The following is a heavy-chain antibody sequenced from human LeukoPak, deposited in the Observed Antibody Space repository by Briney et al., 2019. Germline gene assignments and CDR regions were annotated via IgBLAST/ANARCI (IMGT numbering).Heavy chain of an antibody. V-gene: IGHV3-30*18. CDR3: AKLGKTARFHIFPYYFDY. Sequence: GESLRLSCAASGFSFSSYGMHWVRQAPGKGLEWVAVISYDGSNKYYADSVKGRFTISRDNSKNTLYLQMNSLRAEDTAVYYCAKLGKTARFHIFPYYFDYWGQGTLVTVSS. CDR2: ISYDGSNK. J-gene: IGHJ4*02. D-gene: IGHD6-6*01. CDR1: GFSFSSYG.